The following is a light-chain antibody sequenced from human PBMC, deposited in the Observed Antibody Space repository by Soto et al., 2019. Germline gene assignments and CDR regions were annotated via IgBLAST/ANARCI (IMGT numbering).Light chain of an antibody. CDR3: QQRHNWPIT. CDR1: QSVSTSY. J-gene: IGKJ5*01. Sequence: DIVLTQSAGTLSLSAGDRATLSWRASQSVSTSYLAWYQQKTGQAPRLLIYGASSRAAGIPARFSGSWYGTDFNLTISGLEPADLGVYYCQQRHNWPITFGQGTRLEIK. CDR2: GAS. V-gene: IGKV3D-20*02.